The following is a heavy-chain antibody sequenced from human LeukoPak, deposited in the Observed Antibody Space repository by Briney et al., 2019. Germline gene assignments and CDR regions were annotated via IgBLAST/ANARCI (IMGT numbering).Heavy chain of an antibody. V-gene: IGHV3-23*01. CDR1: GFTFSSYA. D-gene: IGHD5-18*01. Sequence: PGGSLRLSCAASGFTFSSYAMSWVRQAPGKGLEWVSAISGSGGSTYYADSVKGRFTISRDNSKNTLYLQMNSLRAEDTAVYYCAKRGYSYGYGPPRDYYYMDVWGKGTTVTVSS. CDR3: AKRGYSYGYGPPRDYYYMDV. CDR2: ISGSGGST. J-gene: IGHJ6*03.